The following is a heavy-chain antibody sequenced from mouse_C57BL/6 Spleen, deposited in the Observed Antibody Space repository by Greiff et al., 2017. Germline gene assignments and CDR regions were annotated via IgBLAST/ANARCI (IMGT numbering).Heavy chain of an antibody. CDR3: TGAGYDGYVTYGFAY. V-gene: IGHV1-15*01. CDR2: IDPETGGT. D-gene: IGHD2-3*01. Sequence: VQLQESGAELVRPGASVTLSCKASGYTFTDYEMHWVKQTPVHGLEWIGAIDPETGGTAYNQKFKGKAILTADKSSSTAYMELRSLTSEDSAVYSGTGAGYDGYVTYGFAYWGQGTLVTVSA. CDR1: GYTFTDYE. J-gene: IGHJ3*01.